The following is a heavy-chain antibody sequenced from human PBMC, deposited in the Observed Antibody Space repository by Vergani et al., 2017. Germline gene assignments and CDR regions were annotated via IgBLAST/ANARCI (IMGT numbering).Heavy chain of an antibody. CDR2: IIPIFGTA. Sequence: QVQLVQSGAEVKKPGSSVKVSCKASGGTFSSYAISWVRQAPGQGLEWMGGIIPIFGTANYAQKFQGRVTITADKSTSTAYMELSSLRSEDTAVYYCARENRVGSSGYGNWFDPWGQGTLVTVSS. V-gene: IGHV1-69*06. D-gene: IGHD6-13*01. CDR1: GGTFSSYA. CDR3: ARENRVGSSGYGNWFDP. J-gene: IGHJ5*02.